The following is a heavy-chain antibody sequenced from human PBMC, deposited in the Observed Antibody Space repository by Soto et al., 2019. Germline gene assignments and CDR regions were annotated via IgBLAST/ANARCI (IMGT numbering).Heavy chain of an antibody. Sequence: PGGSLRLSCAASGFTFSSYAMSWVRQAPGKGLEWVSTISGSGGSTYYADSVKGRFTISRDNSKNTLYLQMNSLRAEDAAVYYCAKVLNYYDSPIDYWGQGTLVTVSS. CDR1: GFTFSSYA. J-gene: IGHJ4*02. CDR3: AKVLNYYDSPIDY. CDR2: ISGSGGST. V-gene: IGHV3-23*01. D-gene: IGHD3-22*01.